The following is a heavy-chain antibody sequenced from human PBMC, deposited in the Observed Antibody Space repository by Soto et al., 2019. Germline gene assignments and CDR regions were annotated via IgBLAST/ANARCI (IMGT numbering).Heavy chain of an antibody. CDR2: IYSSGST. CDR3: ARDIRGYSRAFDY. CDR1: GDSVSSDNYY. J-gene: IGHJ4*02. V-gene: IGHV4-61*01. Sequence: QVQLQESGPGLVKPSETLSLTCTVSGDSVSSDNYYWTWIRQPPGTGLEWIGYIYSSGSTNYNPSLKSRVTISLDTSSNQFSLKLTSVTAADTAVYYCARDIRGYSRAFDYWGQGTLVTVSS. D-gene: IGHD5-18*01.